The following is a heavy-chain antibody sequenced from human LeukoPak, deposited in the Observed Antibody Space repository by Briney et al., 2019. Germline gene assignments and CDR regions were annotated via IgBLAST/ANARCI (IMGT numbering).Heavy chain of an antibody. CDR1: GFTFSNYN. V-gene: IGHV3-21*01. CDR3: AKVRFCSGATCYPDDY. D-gene: IGHD2-15*01. Sequence: GGSLRLSCAASGFTFSNYNMNWVRQAPGKGLEWVSSISSSSSYIYYADSVKGRFTISRDNAKNSLYLQMHSLRAEDTAVYYCAKVRFCSGATCYPDDYWGQGTLVTVSS. CDR2: ISSSSSYI. J-gene: IGHJ4*02.